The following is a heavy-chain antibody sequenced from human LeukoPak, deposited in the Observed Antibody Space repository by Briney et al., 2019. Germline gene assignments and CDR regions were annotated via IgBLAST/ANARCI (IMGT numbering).Heavy chain of an antibody. D-gene: IGHD2-15*01. Sequence: SQTLSLTCAISGDSVSSNSAAWNWIRQSPSRGLEGLGRTYYRSKWHNDYVVSVKSRLTINPDTSKNQFSLQLNSVTPEDTAVYYCARGGAGGRSFDIWGQGTLVTVSS. CDR1: GDSVSSNSAA. J-gene: IGHJ3*02. V-gene: IGHV6-1*01. CDR3: ARGGAGGRSFDI. CDR2: TYYRSKWHN.